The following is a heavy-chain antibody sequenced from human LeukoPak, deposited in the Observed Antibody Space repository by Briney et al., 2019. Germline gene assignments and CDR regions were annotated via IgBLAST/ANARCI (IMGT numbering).Heavy chain of an antibody. Sequence: SETLSLTYTVSGGSISSYYWSWIRQPAGKGLEWIGRIYTSGSTNYNPSLKSRVTMSVDTSKNQFSLKLSSVTAADTAVYYCARAPSIAAIRHAFDIWGQGTMVTVSS. CDR3: ARAPSIAAIRHAFDI. J-gene: IGHJ3*02. CDR2: IYTSGST. D-gene: IGHD6-6*01. CDR1: GGSISSYY. V-gene: IGHV4-4*07.